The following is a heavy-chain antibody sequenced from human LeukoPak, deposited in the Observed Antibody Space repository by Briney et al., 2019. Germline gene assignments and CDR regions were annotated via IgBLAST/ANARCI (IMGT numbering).Heavy chain of an antibody. J-gene: IGHJ4*02. D-gene: IGHD1-1*01. CDR1: GHSFTSYW. CDR3: ARPMEESLHNFDY. V-gene: IGHV5-51*01. CDR2: IYPGDSDT. Sequence: GESLKISCKDSGHSFTSYWIGWVRQMPGKGLEWMGIIYPGDSDTRYSPSFQGQVTISADKSISTAYLQWSSLKASDTAMYYCARPMEESLHNFDYWGQGTLVTVSS.